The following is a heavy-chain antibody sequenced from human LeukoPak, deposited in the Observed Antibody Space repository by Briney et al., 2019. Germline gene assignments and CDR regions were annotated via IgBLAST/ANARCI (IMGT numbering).Heavy chain of an antibody. CDR1: GYTFTGYY. Sequence: ASVKVSCKASGYTFTGYYMLWVRQAPGQGLEWMGWINPNSGGTNYAQKFQGRVTMTRDTSISTAYMELSRLRSDDTAVYYCAREWISCSGGSCYYYYGMDVWGQGTTVTVSS. CDR3: AREWISCSGGSCYYYYGMDV. D-gene: IGHD2-15*01. V-gene: IGHV1-2*02. J-gene: IGHJ6*02. CDR2: INPNSGGT.